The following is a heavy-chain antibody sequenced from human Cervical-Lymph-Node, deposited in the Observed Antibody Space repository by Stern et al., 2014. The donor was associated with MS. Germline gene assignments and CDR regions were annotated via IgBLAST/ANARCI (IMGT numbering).Heavy chain of an antibody. D-gene: IGHD1-1*01. CDR1: GYTFTTYY. J-gene: IGHJ4*02. CDR2: SNPSGGKT. V-gene: IGHV1-46*01. CDR3: ARVLSLATSDS. Sequence: VQLVQSGAEIRQPGASVKISCEASGYTFTTYYMHLVRQAPGQGLAWVALSNPSGGKTTYAQRFQGRVTVTGDTSTSTVYMELTGLRSEDTAVYYCARVLSLATSDSWGQGTLVIVSS.